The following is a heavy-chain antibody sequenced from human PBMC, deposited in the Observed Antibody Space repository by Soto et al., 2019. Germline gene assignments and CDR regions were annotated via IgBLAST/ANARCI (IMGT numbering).Heavy chain of an antibody. D-gene: IGHD2-8*02. V-gene: IGHV3-74*01. CDR2: INSDGSST. CDR1: GFTFSSYW. J-gene: IGHJ4*02. Sequence: EVQLVESGGGLVQPGGSLRLSCAASGFTFSSYWMNWVRQAPGKGLVWVSRINSDGSSTSYADSVKGRFTISRDNAKKSLYLQLKSRRVEDTAVYYRARAEGWCVYLGQGTLVTVSS. CDR3: ARAEGWCVY.